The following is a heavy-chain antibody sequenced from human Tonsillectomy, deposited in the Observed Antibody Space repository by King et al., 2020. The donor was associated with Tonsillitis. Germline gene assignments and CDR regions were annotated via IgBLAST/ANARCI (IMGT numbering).Heavy chain of an antibody. CDR1: EFTFNNYA. CDR3: AKDPVGRPTSLGLGILWYFDL. J-gene: IGHJ2*01. Sequence: VQLVESGGHLVQPGGSLRLSCAASEFTFNNYAMSWVRQAPGKGLEWVSAISGSGGTTYYANSVKGRFTISRDNSKNTLYLQLKRLRAEDTAVYYCAKDPVGRPTSLGLGILWYFDLWGRGTLVTVSS. CDR2: ISGSGGTT. V-gene: IGHV3-23*04. D-gene: IGHD4-23*01.